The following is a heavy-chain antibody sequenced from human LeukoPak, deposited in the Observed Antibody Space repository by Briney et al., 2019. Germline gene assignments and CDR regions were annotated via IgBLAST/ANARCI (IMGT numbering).Heavy chain of an antibody. CDR2: IKSKANNYAT. Sequence: GRSLRLSCAASGFNFSGSAIHWVRQASGKGLEWVGRIKSKANNYATAYGASVKGRFTISRDDSKNTAYLQVNSLKTEDTAVYYCIRSDYSNYMDYWGQGTLVSVSS. V-gene: IGHV3-73*01. J-gene: IGHJ4*02. CDR1: GFNFSGSA. D-gene: IGHD4-11*01. CDR3: IRSDYSNYMDY.